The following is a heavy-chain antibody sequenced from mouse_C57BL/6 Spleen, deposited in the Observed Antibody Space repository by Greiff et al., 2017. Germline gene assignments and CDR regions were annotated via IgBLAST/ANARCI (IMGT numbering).Heavy chain of an antibody. CDR3: ARDLYYYGSSPSFDY. D-gene: IGHD1-1*01. V-gene: IGHV5-4*01. Sequence: EVQLVESGGGLVKPGGSLKLSCAASGFTFSSYAMSWVRQTPEKRLEWVATSSDGGSYTYYPDNVKGRFTISRDNAKNNLYLQMSHLKSEDTAMYYCARDLYYYGSSPSFDYWGQGTTLTVSS. J-gene: IGHJ2*01. CDR2: SSDGGSYT. CDR1: GFTFSSYA.